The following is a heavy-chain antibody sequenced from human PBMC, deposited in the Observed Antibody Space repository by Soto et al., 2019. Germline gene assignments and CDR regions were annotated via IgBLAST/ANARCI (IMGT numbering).Heavy chain of an antibody. CDR2: ISGSGGST. J-gene: IGHJ3*02. CDR3: AKDLDSSGHAFDAFDI. CDR1: GFTFSSYA. V-gene: IGHV3-23*01. D-gene: IGHD6-19*01. Sequence: GGSLRLSCAASGFTFSSYAMSWVRQAPGKGLEWVSAISGSGGSTYYADSVKGRFTISRDNSKNTLYLQMNSLRAEDTAVYYCAKDLDSSGHAFDAFDILGQGTMVTVSS.